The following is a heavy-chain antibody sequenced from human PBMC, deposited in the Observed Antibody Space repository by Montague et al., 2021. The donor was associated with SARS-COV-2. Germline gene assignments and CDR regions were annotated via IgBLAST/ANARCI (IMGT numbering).Heavy chain of an antibody. CDR2: VYYSGST. CDR1: GGSISDGGYS. D-gene: IGHD5-18*01. J-gene: IGHJ3*02. Sequence: TLSLTCTVSGGSISDGGYSWTWIRQHPGKGLEWIGYVYYSGSTFYNPSLKSRITISVDTSKNQFSLKLSSVTAAYTAVYYCAREGGRIQLWLRGDDAFNIWGQGTLVTVSS. V-gene: IGHV4-31*03. CDR3: AREGGRIQLWLRGDDAFNI.